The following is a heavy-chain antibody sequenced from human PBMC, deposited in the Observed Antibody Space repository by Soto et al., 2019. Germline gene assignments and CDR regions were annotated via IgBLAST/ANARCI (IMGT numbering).Heavy chain of an antibody. J-gene: IGHJ4*02. CDR1: GFTFSSYG. CDR2: ISYDGSNK. CDR3: AKDAVAGYVGGSYFDY. D-gene: IGHD1-1*01. V-gene: IGHV3-30*18. Sequence: QVQLVESGGGVVQPGRSLRLSCAASGFTFSSYGMHWVRQAPGKGLEWVAVISYDGSNKYYADSVQGRFTISRDNSKNTLYLQMNSLRAEDTAVYYCAKDAVAGYVGGSYFDYCGQGTLVTVSS.